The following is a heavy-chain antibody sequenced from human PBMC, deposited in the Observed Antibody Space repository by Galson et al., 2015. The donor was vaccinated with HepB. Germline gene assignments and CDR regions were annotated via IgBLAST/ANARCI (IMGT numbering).Heavy chain of an antibody. Sequence: SVKVSCKASGYTFTSYYMHWVRQAPGQGLEWMGIINPSGGSTSYAQKFQGRVTMTRDTSTSTVYMELSSLRSEDTAVYYCARVVSPYYYDSSGYYYGAFDIWGQGTMVTVSS. J-gene: IGHJ3*02. D-gene: IGHD3-22*01. CDR1: GYTFTSYY. CDR2: INPSGGST. V-gene: IGHV1-46*01. CDR3: ARVVSPYYYDSSGYYYGAFDI.